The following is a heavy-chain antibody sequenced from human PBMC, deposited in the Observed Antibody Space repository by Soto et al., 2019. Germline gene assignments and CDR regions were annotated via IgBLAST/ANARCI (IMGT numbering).Heavy chain of an antibody. Sequence: QGQLVQSGPEAKKPGASVKVSCKASGYTFSRYGISWVRQAPGQGLEWMGWISGYNGDTKYAQKVQGRVTMTIDTSTYTASMELRSLTSADTAIYYCAKNGQPPYYYYGMDVWGQGTTVTVSS. D-gene: IGHD2-8*01. V-gene: IGHV1-18*01. CDR1: GYTFSRYG. CDR2: ISGYNGDT. J-gene: IGHJ6*02. CDR3: AKNGQPPYYYYGMDV.